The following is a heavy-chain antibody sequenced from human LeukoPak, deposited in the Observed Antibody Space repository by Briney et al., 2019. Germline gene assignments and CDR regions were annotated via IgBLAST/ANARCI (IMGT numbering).Heavy chain of an antibody. CDR1: GGSISSYY. CDR3: AREHMSVAGWFDP. Sequence: PSETLSLTCTVSGGSISSYYWSWIRQPPGKGLEWIGYIYYSGSTNYNPSLKSRVTISVDTSKNQFSLKLSSVTAADTAVYYCAREHMSVAGWFDPWGQGTLVTVSS. D-gene: IGHD2-21*01. V-gene: IGHV4-59*01. J-gene: IGHJ5*02. CDR2: IYYSGST.